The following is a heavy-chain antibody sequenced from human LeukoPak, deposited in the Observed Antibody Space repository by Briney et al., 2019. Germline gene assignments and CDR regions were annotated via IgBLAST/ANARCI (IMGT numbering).Heavy chain of an antibody. CDR1: GGSISSYY. CDR2: IKQDGSEK. D-gene: IGHD6-13*01. CDR3: ARRWWQQLVVTLFDY. Sequence: PSETLSLTCTVSGGSISSYYWSWIRQPPGKGLEWVANIKQDGSEKYYVDSVKGRFTISRDNAKNSLYLQMNSLRAEDTAVYYCARRWWQQLVVTLFDYWGQGTLVTVSS. V-gene: IGHV3-7*01. J-gene: IGHJ4*02.